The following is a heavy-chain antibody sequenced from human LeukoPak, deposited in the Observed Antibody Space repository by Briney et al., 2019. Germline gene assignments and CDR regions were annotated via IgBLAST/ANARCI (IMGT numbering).Heavy chain of an antibody. CDR1: GGSISSYY. CDR3: ARDVWGSHFDY. J-gene: IGHJ4*02. Sequence: SETLSLTCTVSGGSISSYYWSWIRQPPGKGLEWIGYIYYSGSTNYNPSLKSRVTISVDTSKNQFSLKLSSVTAADTAVYYRARDVWGSHFDYWGQGTLVTVSS. D-gene: IGHD3-16*01. V-gene: IGHV4-59*01. CDR2: IYYSGST.